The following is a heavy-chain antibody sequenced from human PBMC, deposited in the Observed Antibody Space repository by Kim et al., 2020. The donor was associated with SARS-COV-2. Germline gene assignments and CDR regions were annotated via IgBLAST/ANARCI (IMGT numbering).Heavy chain of an antibody. J-gene: IGHJ6*02. CDR3: ARFDFWSGYSYYGMDV. CDR2: IKQDGSEK. D-gene: IGHD3-3*01. Sequence: GGSLRLSCAASGFTFSSYWMSWVRQAPGKGLEWVANIKQDGSEKYYVDSVKGRFTISRDNAKNSLYLQMNSLRAEDTAVYYCARFDFWSGYSYYGMDVWGQGTTVTVSS. CDR1: GFTFSSYW. V-gene: IGHV3-7*03.